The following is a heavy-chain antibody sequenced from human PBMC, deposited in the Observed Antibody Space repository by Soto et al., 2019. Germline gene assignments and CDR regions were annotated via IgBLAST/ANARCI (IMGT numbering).Heavy chain of an antibody. J-gene: IGHJ4*02. Sequence: SGPTLGTPTQPLTLTCTFSGFSLSSSGVGVGWIRQPPGKALEWLALIYCDDDKRYSPSLKSRLTITKDTSKNQVVLTMTNMDPVDTATYYCARYREYSSGWYFDYWGQGTLVTVSS. V-gene: IGHV2-5*02. CDR1: GFSLSSSGVG. CDR3: ARYREYSSGWYFDY. CDR2: IYCDDDK. D-gene: IGHD6-19*01.